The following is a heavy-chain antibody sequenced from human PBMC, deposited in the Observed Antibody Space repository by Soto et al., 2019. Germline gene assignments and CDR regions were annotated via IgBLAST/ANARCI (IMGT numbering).Heavy chain of an antibody. CDR2: IGIAGDT. CDR1: GFTFTNYD. V-gene: IGHV3-13*01. Sequence: GGSLSLSCAASGFTFTNYDMHWVRQTTGKGLEWVSAIGIAGDTYYPGSVKGRFTISRENAKNSLYLQMNSLRAGDTAVYYCTRSSPDPQNIVVEPAAGTGMDVWGQGTTVTVSS. J-gene: IGHJ6*02. D-gene: IGHD2-2*01. CDR3: TRSSPDPQNIVVEPAAGTGMDV.